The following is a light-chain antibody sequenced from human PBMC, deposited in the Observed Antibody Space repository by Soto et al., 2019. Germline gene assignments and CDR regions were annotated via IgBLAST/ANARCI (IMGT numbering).Light chain of an antibody. V-gene: IGLV1-44*01. CDR1: TSNIGTNT. Sequence: QSVLTQPPSASGTLGQTITISCSGSTSNIGTNTANWFQHLPGSAPKLLIYTNDQRPSGVPDRFSGSRSGTSASLAISGLQSEDEADYYCATWDDSVYVFGTGTKVTVL. J-gene: IGLJ1*01. CDR2: TND. CDR3: ATWDDSVYV.